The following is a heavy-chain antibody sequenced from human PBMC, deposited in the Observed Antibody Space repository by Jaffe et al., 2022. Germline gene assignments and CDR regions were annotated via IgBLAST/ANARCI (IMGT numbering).Heavy chain of an antibody. J-gene: IGHJ4*02. CDR3: ARRGDLWAPFDY. Sequence: QLQLQESGPGLVKPSETLSLTCTVSGGSISSSSYYWGWIRQPPGKGLEWIGSIYYSGSTYYNPSLKSRVTISVDTSKNQFSLKLSSVTAADTAVYYCARRGDLWAPFDYWGQGTLVTVSS. CDR1: GGSISSSSYY. D-gene: IGHD3-10*01. V-gene: IGHV4-39*01. CDR2: IYYSGST.